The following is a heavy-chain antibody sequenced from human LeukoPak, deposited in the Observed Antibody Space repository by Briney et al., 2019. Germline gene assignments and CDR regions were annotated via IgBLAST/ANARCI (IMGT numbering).Heavy chain of an antibody. CDR3: ARGGEKYQLLYQDY. CDR1: GYTFTGYY. J-gene: IGHJ4*02. D-gene: IGHD2-2*02. CDR2: INPNSGGT. Sequence: ASVKVSCTASGYTFTGYYMHWVRQAPGQGLEWMGWINPNSGGTNYAQKFQGRVTMTRDTSISTAYMELSRLRSDDTAVYYCARGGEKYQLLYQDYWGQGTLVTVSS. V-gene: IGHV1-2*02.